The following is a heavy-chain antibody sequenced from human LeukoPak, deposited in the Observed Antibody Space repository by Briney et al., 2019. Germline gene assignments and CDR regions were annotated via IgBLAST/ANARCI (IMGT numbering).Heavy chain of an antibody. CDR2: ISGSGGST. D-gene: IGHD2-2*01. Sequence: GGSLRLSCAASGFTFNTYAMSWVRQAPGKGLEWVSAISGSGGSTYYADSVKGRFTISRDNSKNTLYLQMNSLRAEDTAVYYCAKSLVVPAAKRGFDPWGQGTLVTVSS. CDR1: GFTFNTYA. V-gene: IGHV3-23*01. J-gene: IGHJ5*02. CDR3: AKSLVVPAAKRGFDP.